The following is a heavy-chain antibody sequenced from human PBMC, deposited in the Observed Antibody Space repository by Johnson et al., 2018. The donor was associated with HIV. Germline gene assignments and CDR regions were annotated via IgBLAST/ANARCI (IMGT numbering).Heavy chain of an antibody. V-gene: IGHV3-30*18. CDR3: AKDRFSRYAVSGAFDT. J-gene: IGHJ3*02. CDR1: GFTFSSYW. CDR2: ISYDGSNK. D-gene: IGHD5-12*01. Sequence: QVQLVESGGGLVQPGGSLRLSCAASGFTFSSYWMSWVSQAPGKGLEWVAVISYDGSNKYYADSVKGRFTISRDNSKNTLYLKMNSLRAEDTAVDYCAKDRFSRYAVSGAFDTWGQGTMVTDSS.